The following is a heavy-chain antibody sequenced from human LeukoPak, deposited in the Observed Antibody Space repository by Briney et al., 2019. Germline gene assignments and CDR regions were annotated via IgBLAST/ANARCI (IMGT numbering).Heavy chain of an antibody. V-gene: IGHV3-48*04. Sequence: GGSLRLSCAASGFTFSSYSMSWVRQAPGRGLEWISYISESSSTIYYVDSVKGRFTISRDNAKNSLYLQMNSLRAEDTAVYYCAGGYGDSDYWGQGTLVTVSS. D-gene: IGHD4-17*01. CDR1: GFTFSSYS. J-gene: IGHJ4*02. CDR2: ISESSSTI. CDR3: AGGYGDSDY.